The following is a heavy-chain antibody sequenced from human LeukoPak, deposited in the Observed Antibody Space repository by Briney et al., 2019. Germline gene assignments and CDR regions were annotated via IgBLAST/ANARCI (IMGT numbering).Heavy chain of an antibody. CDR1: GFSFSTYW. V-gene: IGHV3-7*01. D-gene: IGHD6-13*01. J-gene: IGHJ4*02. CDR3: TRDKGIPAANSVGHFDC. Sequence: GGSLRLSCVASGFSFSTYWMSWVRQAPGKGLEWVADIKQDGSAKYYVDSVKGRFTISRDNAENSLYLDMNNVRAEDTAVYYCTRDKGIPAANSVGHFDCWGQGTLVTVSS. CDR2: IKQDGSAK.